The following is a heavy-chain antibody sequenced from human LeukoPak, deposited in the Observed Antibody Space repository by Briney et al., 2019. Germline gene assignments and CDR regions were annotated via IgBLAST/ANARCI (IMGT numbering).Heavy chain of an antibody. CDR1: GFTFSSYG. CDR2: ISGSGANT. Sequence: GGSLRLSCAASGFTFSSYGMSWVRQAPGKGLEWVSGISGSGANTYYADSVKGRSTLSRDNSKNTLYLQLNSLRAEDTAVYYCAKGRTTHYYDSSGYYSINFDYWGQGTLVTVSS. J-gene: IGHJ4*02. D-gene: IGHD3-22*01. CDR3: AKGRTTHYYDSSGYYSINFDY. V-gene: IGHV3-23*01.